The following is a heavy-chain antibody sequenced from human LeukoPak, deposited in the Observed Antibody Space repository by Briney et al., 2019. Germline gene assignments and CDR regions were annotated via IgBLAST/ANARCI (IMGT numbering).Heavy chain of an antibody. Sequence: SETLSLTCAVYGGSFSGYYWSWIRQPPGKGLEWIGEINHSGSTNYNPSLKSRVTISVDTSKNQSSLKLSSVTAADTAVYYCARVVGCSSTSSKRAWFDPWGQGTLVTVSS. D-gene: IGHD2-2*01. V-gene: IGHV4-34*01. CDR2: INHSGST. CDR3: ARVVGCSSTSSKRAWFDP. CDR1: GGSFSGYY. J-gene: IGHJ5*02.